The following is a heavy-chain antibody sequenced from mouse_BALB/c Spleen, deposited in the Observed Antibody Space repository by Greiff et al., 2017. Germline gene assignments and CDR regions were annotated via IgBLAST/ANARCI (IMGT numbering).Heavy chain of an antibody. CDR1: GFTFSSFG. D-gene: IGHD1-1*01. V-gene: IGHV5-17*02. CDR2: ISSGSSTI. Sequence: EVQGVESGGGLVQPGGSRKLSCAASGFTFSSFGMHWVRQAPEKGLEWVAYISSGSSTIYYADTVKGRFTISRDNPKNTLFLQMTSLRSEDTAMYYCARSALLLRYWYFDVWGAGTTVTVSS. J-gene: IGHJ1*01. CDR3: ARSALLLRYWYFDV.